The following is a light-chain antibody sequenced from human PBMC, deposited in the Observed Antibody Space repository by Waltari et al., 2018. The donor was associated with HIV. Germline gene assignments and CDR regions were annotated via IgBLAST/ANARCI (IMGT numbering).Light chain of an antibody. CDR1: EGISTY. J-gene: IGKJ1*01. CDR2: GAS. Sequence: DIQLTQSPSFLSASVGARVTITCRASEGISTYLAWYQQRPGKAPNLLIYGASTLQGGVPSRFSGSGSGTEFTLTISSLQPEDFATYYCQQLNSYPRAFGQGTKVEIK. V-gene: IGKV1-9*01. CDR3: QQLNSYPRA.